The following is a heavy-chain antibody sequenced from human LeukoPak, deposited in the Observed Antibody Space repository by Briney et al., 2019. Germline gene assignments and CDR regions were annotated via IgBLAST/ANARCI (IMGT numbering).Heavy chain of an antibody. V-gene: IGHV3-48*03. Sequence: GGSLRLSCAASGFTFSSYEMNWVRQAPGKGLEWVSCISSSGSTIYYADSVKGRFTISRDKAKKSLYLQMNSLRAEDTAVYYCAPLSGSYFGDDAFDIWGQGTMVTVSS. CDR1: GFTFSSYE. J-gene: IGHJ3*02. D-gene: IGHD1-26*01. CDR2: ISSSGSTI. CDR3: APLSGSYFGDDAFDI.